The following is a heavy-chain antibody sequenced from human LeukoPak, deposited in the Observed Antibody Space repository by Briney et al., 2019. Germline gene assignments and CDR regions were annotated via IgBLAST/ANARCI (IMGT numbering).Heavy chain of an antibody. Sequence: SQTLSLTCTVSGVSISSGGYFYYGWIRQHPGKGLEWIGYIYYTGSTYYDPSLKSRVSISVDTSKNQFSLKLSSVTAADTAVYYCARALGQLWHKMKFDYWGQGTLVTVSS. CDR2: IYYTGST. CDR3: ARALGQLWHKMKFDY. J-gene: IGHJ4*02. CDR1: GVSISSGGYFY. V-gene: IGHV4-31*03. D-gene: IGHD5-18*01.